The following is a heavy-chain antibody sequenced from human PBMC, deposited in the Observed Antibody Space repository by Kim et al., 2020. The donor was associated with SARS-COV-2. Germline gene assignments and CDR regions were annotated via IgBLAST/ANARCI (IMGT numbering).Heavy chain of an antibody. V-gene: IGHV3-30*02. J-gene: IGHJ6*02. D-gene: IGHD3-3*01. Sequence: GRFTISRDNAKNTLYLQMNSLRAEDTAVYYCANDGSCFTIILGVDPGGMDVWGQGTTVTVSS. CDR3: ANDGSCFTIILGVDPGGMDV.